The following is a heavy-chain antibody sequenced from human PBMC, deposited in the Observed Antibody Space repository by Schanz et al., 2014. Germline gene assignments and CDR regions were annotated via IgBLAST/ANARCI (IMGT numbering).Heavy chain of an antibody. CDR2: INPSGGST. CDR1: GYTFTSDS. J-gene: IGHJ4*02. V-gene: IGHV1-46*01. Sequence: QVHLVQSGAEVKKPGASVKVSCKASGYTFTSDSMHWVRQAPGQGLEWMGMINPSGGSTTYAQKFQGRVTMTTDTSTSTAYMELRNLRSDDTAVYYCASSGAGYSSSWDFDDWGQGTLVTVSS. CDR3: ASSGAGYSSSWDFDD. D-gene: IGHD6-13*01.